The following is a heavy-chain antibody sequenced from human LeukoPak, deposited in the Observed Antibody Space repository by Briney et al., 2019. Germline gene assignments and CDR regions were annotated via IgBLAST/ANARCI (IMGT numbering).Heavy chain of an antibody. J-gene: IGHJ4*02. CDR2: IYQSGSP. CDR3: ARGGGYSASYFDY. CDR1: GGSISSSNW. Sequence: SETLSLTCAVSGGSISSSNWWSWVRQSPGKGLEWIGEIYQSGSPNYNPSLKSRVTISVDKSKNQFSLKLSSVTAADTAVYYCARGGGYSASYFDYWGQGTLVTVSS. V-gene: IGHV4-4*02. D-gene: IGHD6-13*01.